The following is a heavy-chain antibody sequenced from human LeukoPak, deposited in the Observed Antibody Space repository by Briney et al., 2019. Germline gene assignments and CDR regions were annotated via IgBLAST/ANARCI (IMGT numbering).Heavy chain of an antibody. V-gene: IGHV4-59*08. Sequence: KASETLSLTCAVSGGSISGYYWHWIRQSPGKGLEWIGYIYYSGSTNYNPSLESRVTISVDTSKNQFSLKLSSVTAADTAVYYCARHLGVAVAADAFDIWGQGTMVTVSS. CDR3: ARHLGVAVAADAFDI. J-gene: IGHJ3*02. D-gene: IGHD6-19*01. CDR1: GGSISGYY. CDR2: IYYSGST.